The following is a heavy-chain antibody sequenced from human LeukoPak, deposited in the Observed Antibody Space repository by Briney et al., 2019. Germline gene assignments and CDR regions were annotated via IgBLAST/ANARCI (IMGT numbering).Heavy chain of an antibody. D-gene: IGHD3-3*01. V-gene: IGHV4-61*09. J-gene: IGHJ4*02. CDR2: IYVSGST. CDR3: ARTNDFWIGYYEK. Sequence: PSETLSLTCNVSGGSVSIGSYYWSWIRQPAGKGLEWIGHIYVSGSTEYNPSLKSRVTIFKDMSKNQLSLRLNSVTAADTAIYFCARTNDFWIGYYEKWGQGTLVTVSS. CDR1: GGSVSIGSYY.